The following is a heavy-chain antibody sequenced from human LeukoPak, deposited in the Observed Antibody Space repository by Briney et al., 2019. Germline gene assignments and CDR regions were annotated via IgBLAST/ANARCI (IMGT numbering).Heavy chain of an antibody. D-gene: IGHD3-16*01. Sequence: GGSLRLSRAASGFTFSSYGMSWVRQAPGKGLEWVSGISSRGGSTHYSDSVKGRFTISIDNSKNTLYLQMNSLRAEDTAVYYCARRAGAYTHPYDYWGQGTLVTVS. CDR1: GFTFSSYG. J-gene: IGHJ4*02. V-gene: IGHV3-23*01. CDR3: ARRAGAYTHPYDY. CDR2: ISSRGGST.